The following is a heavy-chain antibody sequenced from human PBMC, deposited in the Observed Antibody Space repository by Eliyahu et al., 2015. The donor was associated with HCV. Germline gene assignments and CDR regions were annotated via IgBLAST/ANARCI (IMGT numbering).Heavy chain of an antibody. CDR3: AKAALSYYDWAHLDL. D-gene: IGHD3-9*01. Sequence: QVQLVESGGGXVQPGTSLRLXCXAPXXGFSGGNAFQWIRHSLGRGLEWVAVISHDGSNRYYAASVRGRFSISRDNSGNALSLQMNSLRVDDSAVYYCAKAALSYYDWAHLDLWGQGVRVTVSS. CDR2: ISHDGSNR. V-gene: IGHV3-30*18. J-gene: IGHJ5*02. CDR1: XXGFSGGNA.